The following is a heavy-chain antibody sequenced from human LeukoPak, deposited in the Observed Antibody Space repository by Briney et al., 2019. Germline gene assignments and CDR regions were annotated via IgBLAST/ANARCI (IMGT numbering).Heavy chain of an antibody. CDR2: FNPNRCGT. J-gene: IGHJ3*02. V-gene: IGHV1-2*02. D-gene: IGHD3-9*01. Sequence: ASEKVSCNASGYTFTGYYMLWVRQAPGQRLGWGVWFNPNRCGTHDAKKFLGRVTMTRDTSITTAYMELSRLRSDDSAVYYWSREVLRYFDWPDGFDIWGQGTMVTVSS. CDR1: GYTFTGYY. CDR3: SREVLRYFDWPDGFDI.